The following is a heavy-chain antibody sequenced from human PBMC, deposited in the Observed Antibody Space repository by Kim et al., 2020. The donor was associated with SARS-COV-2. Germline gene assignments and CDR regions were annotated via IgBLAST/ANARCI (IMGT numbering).Heavy chain of an antibody. V-gene: IGHV4-4*02. CDR1: GGSISGPNW. J-gene: IGHJ5*02. CDR2: MYNKGSN. Sequence: SETLSLTCAVSGGSISGPNWWSWVRQPPGKGLECVAEMYNKGSNSYNPSLKSPVTISIDTSKNQFSLQPDSVPAADTSVYYCARAVCGTNGGYMLNSFD. D-gene: IGHD2-8*01. CDR3: ARAVCGTNGGYMLNSFD.